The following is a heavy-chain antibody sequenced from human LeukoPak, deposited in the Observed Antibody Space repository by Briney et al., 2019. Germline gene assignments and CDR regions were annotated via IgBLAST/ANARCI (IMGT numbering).Heavy chain of an antibody. J-gene: IGHJ6*03. D-gene: IGHD1-1*01. Sequence: SETLSLTCTVSGGSISSSSYYWGWIRQPPGKGLEWIGSIYYSGSTYYNPSLKSRVTISVDTSKNQFSLKLSSVTAADTAVYYYASRTRGYYYYYMDVWGKGTTVTVSS. CDR3: ASRTRGYYYYYMDV. CDR1: GGSISSSSYY. CDR2: IYYSGST. V-gene: IGHV4-39*07.